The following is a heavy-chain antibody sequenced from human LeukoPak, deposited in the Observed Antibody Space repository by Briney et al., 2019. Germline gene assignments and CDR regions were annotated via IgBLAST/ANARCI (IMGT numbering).Heavy chain of an antibody. CDR3: ARDSEGSTGPRGYFQH. J-gene: IGHJ1*01. CDR1: GFTFSSYA. Sequence: GGPLRLSCAASGFTFSSYALHWVRQAPGKGLEWVAVISYDGATKYYADSAKGRFTLSRDDSKSTLFLQMNSLRADDTAMYYCARDSEGSTGPRGYFQHWGQGTLVAVSA. V-gene: IGHV3-30-3*01. D-gene: IGHD2-8*02. CDR2: ISYDGATK.